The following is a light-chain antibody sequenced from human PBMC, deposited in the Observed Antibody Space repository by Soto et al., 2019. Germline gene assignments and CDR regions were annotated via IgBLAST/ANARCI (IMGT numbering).Light chain of an antibody. J-gene: IGLJ3*02. CDR2: RNN. CDR1: SSNIGDSY. Sequence: QSVLTQPPSASGTPGQRVTISCSGSSSNIGDSYGYWFQQLPGTAPKLLIYRNNQRPSGVPDRFSGSKSGTSASLAISGLRPEDEADYYGATWDDSLRGWVFGGGTKLTVL. V-gene: IGLV1-47*01. CDR3: ATWDDSLRGWV.